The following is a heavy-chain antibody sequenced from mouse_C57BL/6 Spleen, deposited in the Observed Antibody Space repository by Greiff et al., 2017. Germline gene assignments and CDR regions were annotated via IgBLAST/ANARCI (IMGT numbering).Heavy chain of an antibody. CDR3: ARGYDYDATPFAY. CDR2: ITPSSGYT. Sequence: QVQLQQSGAELARPGASVKMSCKASGYTFTSYTMHWVKQRPGQGLDWIGYITPSSGYTQYNQKFKDKATLTADKSSSTAYMQLSSLTSEDSAVYYCARGYDYDATPFAYWGQGTLGTVSA. D-gene: IGHD2-4*01. J-gene: IGHJ3*01. V-gene: IGHV1-4*01. CDR1: GYTFTSYT.